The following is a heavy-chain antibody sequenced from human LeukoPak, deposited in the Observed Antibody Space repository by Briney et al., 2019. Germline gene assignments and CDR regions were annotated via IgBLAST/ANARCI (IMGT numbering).Heavy chain of an antibody. CDR3: ARSMITFGAPYYYYYGMDV. CDR1: GGSISSYY. CDR2: IYYSGST. D-gene: IGHD3-16*01. J-gene: IGHJ6*04. Sequence: PSETLSLTWTVSGGSISSYYWSWIRQPPGKRLEWIGYIYYSGSTNYNPSLKNRVTISVDTSKNQFSLRLSSVTAADTAVYYCARSMITFGAPYYYYYGMDVWGKGTTVTVSS. V-gene: IGHV4-59*01.